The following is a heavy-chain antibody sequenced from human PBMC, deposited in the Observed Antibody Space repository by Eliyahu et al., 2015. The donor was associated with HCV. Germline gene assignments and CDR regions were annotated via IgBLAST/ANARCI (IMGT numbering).Heavy chain of an antibody. CDR2: ISSSSNYI. D-gene: IGHD3-9*01. CDR1: GFXFXSYG. Sequence: EVQLVESGGGLVKPGGSLRLSCAASGFXFXSYGXNWVRQAPGKGLEWVSSISSSSNYIYYADSVKGRFTISRDNAKNSLYLPMNSLRAEDTAVYYCARESSYYDILTGYYHYYFDYWGQGTLVTVSS. V-gene: IGHV3-21*01. J-gene: IGHJ4*02. CDR3: ARESSYYDILTGYYHYYFDY.